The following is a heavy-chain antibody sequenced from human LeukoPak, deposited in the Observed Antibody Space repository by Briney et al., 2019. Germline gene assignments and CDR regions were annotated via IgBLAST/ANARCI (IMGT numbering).Heavy chain of an antibody. J-gene: IGHJ6*03. CDR3: ARENRYCSSTSCSYYYYMDV. D-gene: IGHD2-2*01. V-gene: IGHV4-59*01. CDR2: IYYSGST. Sequence: SETRSLTCTVSGGSISSYYWSWIRQPPGKGLEWIGYIYYSGSTNYNPSLKSRVTISVDTSKNQFSLKLSSVTAADTAVYYCARENRYCSSTSCSYYYYMDVWGKGTTVTVSS. CDR1: GGSISSYY.